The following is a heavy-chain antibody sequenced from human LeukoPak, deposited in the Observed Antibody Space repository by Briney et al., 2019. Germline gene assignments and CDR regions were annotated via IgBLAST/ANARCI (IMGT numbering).Heavy chain of an antibody. CDR3: ARDRRRTGYNWFDP. CDR2: IDPSGGST. CDR1: GYIFIGYY. Sequence: ASVKVSCKSSGYIFIGYYMHWERQAPGQGLEWMGIIDPSGGSTSYAQKFQGRVTMTRDTSTSTVYMELSGLRSEDTAVYYCARDRRRTGYNWFDPWGQGTLVTVSS. J-gene: IGHJ5*02. V-gene: IGHV1-46*01. D-gene: IGHD1-1*01.